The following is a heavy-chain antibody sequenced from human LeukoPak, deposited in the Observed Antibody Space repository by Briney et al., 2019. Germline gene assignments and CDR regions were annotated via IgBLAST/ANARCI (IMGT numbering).Heavy chain of an antibody. CDR3: ASSGGYYGSGSYFYYHY. V-gene: IGHV1-18*01. D-gene: IGHD3-10*01. CDR2: XXAYNGNT. CDR1: GYTFTSYG. Sequence: GASVKVACKASGYTFTSYGISWVRQAPGQGLXXXXXXXAYNGNTNYAQKLQGRVTMTTDTSTSTAYMELRSLRSDDTAVYYCASSGGYYGSGSYFYYHYWGQGTLVTVSS. J-gene: IGHJ4*02.